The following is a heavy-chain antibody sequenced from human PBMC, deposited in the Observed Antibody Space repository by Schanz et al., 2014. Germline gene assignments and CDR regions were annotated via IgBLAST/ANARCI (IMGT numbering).Heavy chain of an antibody. D-gene: IGHD2-8*02. CDR3: ARDSLRGATGGYGMDV. Sequence: QVQLQQWGAGLLKPSETLSLTCAVYGGSFSSNYWSWIRQPPGKGLEWIGEIYHSGNTNYNASLKSRVTISVDKSKNHFSLKVRSVTAADTAVYYCARDSLRGATGGYGMDVWGQGTTVTVSS. CDR2: IYHSGNT. J-gene: IGHJ6*02. CDR1: GGSFSSNY. V-gene: IGHV4-34*02.